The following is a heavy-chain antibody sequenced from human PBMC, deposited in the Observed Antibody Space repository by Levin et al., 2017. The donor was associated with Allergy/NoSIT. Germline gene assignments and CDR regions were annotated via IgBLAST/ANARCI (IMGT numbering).Heavy chain of an antibody. CDR2: FDPEDGET. CDR3: ATGREYSGSSLDY. Sequence: GESLKISCKVSGYTLTELSMHWVRQAPGKGLEWMGGFDPEDGETIYAQKFQGRVTMTEDTSTDTAYMELSSLRSEDTAVYYCATGREYSGSSLDYWGQGTLVTVSS. J-gene: IGHJ4*02. CDR1: GYTLTELS. V-gene: IGHV1-24*01. D-gene: IGHD1-26*01.